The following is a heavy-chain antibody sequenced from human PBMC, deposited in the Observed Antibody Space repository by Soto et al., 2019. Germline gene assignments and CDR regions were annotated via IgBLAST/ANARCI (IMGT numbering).Heavy chain of an antibody. D-gene: IGHD1-1*01. CDR1: GFTFSNYG. J-gene: IGHJ6*02. CDR3: AKMEGPTAYYYAMDV. Sequence: LRLSCRTCGFTFSNYGMSWVRQAPGKGLEWAPGISGSGGSTYYADSAKGRFAISRDNSKNTLLLEVNSLRVEDTAVYYCAKMEGPTAYYYAMDVWGQGTTVIVS. V-gene: IGHV3-23*01. CDR2: ISGSGGST.